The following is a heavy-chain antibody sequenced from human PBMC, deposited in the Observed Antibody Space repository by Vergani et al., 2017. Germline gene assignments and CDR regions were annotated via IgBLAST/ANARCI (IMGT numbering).Heavy chain of an antibody. D-gene: IGHD3-22*01. CDR1: GGSISSGGYY. J-gene: IGHJ4*02. V-gene: IGHV4-31*03. Sequence: QVQLQESGPGLVKPSQTLSLTCTVSGGSISSGGYYWSWIRQHPGKGLEWIGYIYYSGSTYYNPSLKSRVTISVDTSKNQFSLKLSAVTAGDTAVYYGARDRVGSGSELGYWGQGTLVTVSS. CDR3: ARDRVGSGSELGY. CDR2: IYYSGST.